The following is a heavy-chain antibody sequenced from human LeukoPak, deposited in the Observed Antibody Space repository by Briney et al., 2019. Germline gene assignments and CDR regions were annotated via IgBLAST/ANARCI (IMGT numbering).Heavy chain of an antibody. V-gene: IGHV3-23*01. CDR2: IIDVGGAT. D-gene: IGHD6-13*01. Sequence: PGGSLRLSCAASGFTFSSYAMSWVRQAPGKGLEWVSAIIDVGGATAYADSVKGRFHISRDNSKNTLYLRMNSLRAEDTAVYYCARSWAGWIEYFQHWGQGTLVTVSS. CDR1: GFTFSSYA. J-gene: IGHJ1*01. CDR3: ARSWAGWIEYFQH.